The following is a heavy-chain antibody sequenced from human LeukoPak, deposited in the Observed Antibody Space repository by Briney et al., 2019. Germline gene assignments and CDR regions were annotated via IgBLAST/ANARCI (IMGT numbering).Heavy chain of an antibody. J-gene: IGHJ5*02. CDR1: GGSISSSNYY. D-gene: IGHD1-14*01. CDR2: IFYIGRT. V-gene: IGHV4-39*02. CDR3: ASLLRIGRGREPNWFDP. Sequence: SETLSLTCTVSGGSISSSNYYGGWIRQPPGEGLEWMAIIFYIGRTYYNPSLKSRVTISMDMSKNHFTLRLSSVTAADTAVYYCASLLRIGRGREPNWFDPWGQGTLVTVSS.